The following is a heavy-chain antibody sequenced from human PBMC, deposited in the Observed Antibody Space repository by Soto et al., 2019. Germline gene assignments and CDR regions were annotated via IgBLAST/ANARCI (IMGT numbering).Heavy chain of an antibody. CDR3: ARETIAVAAFDI. CDR2: IKQEGSEK. Sequence: GGSLILSGAASGFTFSSYWMSWVRQAPGKGLEWVANIKQEGSEKYYVDSVKGRFTISGDNAKNSLYLQMNSLRAEDTAVYYCARETIAVAAFDIWGQGTMVTVSS. J-gene: IGHJ3*02. D-gene: IGHD6-19*01. V-gene: IGHV3-7*01. CDR1: GFTFSSYW.